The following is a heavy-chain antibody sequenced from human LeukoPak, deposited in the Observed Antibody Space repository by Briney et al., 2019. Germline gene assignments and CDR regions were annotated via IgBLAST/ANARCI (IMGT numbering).Heavy chain of an antibody. CDR2: INLSGGRT. Sequence: GASVKISCTASGYTFTSYYLHWVRQAPGQGLEWMGTINLSGGRTSYAQKIQGRVTMTRDTSTSTVYMELSSLTSEDTAVYYCARDIGSGYYNFDYWGQGTLVTVSS. D-gene: IGHD5-12*01. CDR3: ARDIGSGYYNFDY. J-gene: IGHJ4*02. CDR1: GYTFTSYY. V-gene: IGHV1-46*01.